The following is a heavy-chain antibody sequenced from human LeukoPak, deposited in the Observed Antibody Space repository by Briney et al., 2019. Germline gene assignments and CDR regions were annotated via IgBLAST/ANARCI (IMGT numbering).Heavy chain of an antibody. CDR2: ISSGSNSI. V-gene: IGHV3-48*01. J-gene: IGHJ4*02. CDR3: ARAGYNSGWYED. CDR1: GFTFRSYS. D-gene: IGHD6-19*01. Sequence: PGGSLRLSCAASGFTFRSYSMDWVRQAPGKGLEWVSHISSGSNSINYADSVKGRFTISRDNAKNSLLLQMNSLRAEDTAVYYCARAGYNSGWYEDWGQGALVTVSS.